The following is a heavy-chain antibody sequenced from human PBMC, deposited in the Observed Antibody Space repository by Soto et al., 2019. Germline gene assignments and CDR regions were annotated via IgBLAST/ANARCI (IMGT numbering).Heavy chain of an antibody. Sequence: EVQLVESGGGLVKPGGSLRLSCAASGFTFCSYNMKWVRQAPGKGLEWVSSISSSSSYIYYADSVKGRVTVSRDNARKSLFLQMNSLRAEVTAVYYCARDGLSDYYGMDVWGQGATVTVSS. J-gene: IGHJ6*02. D-gene: IGHD2-2*03. CDR3: ARDGLSDYYGMDV. CDR1: GFTFCSYN. V-gene: IGHV3-21*01. CDR2: ISSSSSYI.